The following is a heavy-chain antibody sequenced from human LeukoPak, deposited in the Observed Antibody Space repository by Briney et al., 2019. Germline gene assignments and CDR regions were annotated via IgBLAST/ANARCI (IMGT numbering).Heavy chain of an antibody. CDR1: GYTFTSYD. CDR3: ARLSDTPAYYYSSGYYHIRY. V-gene: IGHV1-8*01. CDR2: MNPDTGNT. D-gene: IGHD3-22*01. Sequence: LAASVKVSCKASGYTFTSYDINWVRQAAGQGLEWMGWMNPDTGNTGYAQKFQGRVTMTRDTSKSTAYMELNSLRSEDTAVYYCARLSDTPAYYYSSGYYHIRYWGQGTLLTVSS. J-gene: IGHJ4*02.